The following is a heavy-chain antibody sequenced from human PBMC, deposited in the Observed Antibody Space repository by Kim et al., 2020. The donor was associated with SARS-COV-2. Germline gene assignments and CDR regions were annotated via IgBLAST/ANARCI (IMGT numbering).Heavy chain of an antibody. V-gene: IGHV1-24*01. CDR1: GYTLTELS. J-gene: IGHJ5*02. CDR3: ATVSIVGASGGPWFDP. Sequence: ASVKVSCKVSGYTLTELSMHWVRQAPGKGLEWMGGFDPEDGETIYAQKFQGRVTMTEDTSTDTAYMELSSLRSEDTAVYYCATVSIVGASGGPWFDPWGQGTLVTVSS. CDR2: FDPEDGET. D-gene: IGHD1-26*01.